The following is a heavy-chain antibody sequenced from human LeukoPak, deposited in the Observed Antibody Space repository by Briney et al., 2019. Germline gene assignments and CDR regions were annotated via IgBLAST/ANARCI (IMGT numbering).Heavy chain of an antibody. CDR2: INHSGST. Sequence: KPSETLSLTCAVYGGSFSGYYWSWIRQPPGKGLEWIGEINHSGSTNYNPSLKSRVTISVDTSKNQFSLKLSSVTAADTAVYYCARDDFGLGLRGYSYGDDAFDIWGQGTMVTVSS. J-gene: IGHJ3*02. V-gene: IGHV4-34*01. D-gene: IGHD5-18*01. CDR1: GGSFSGYY. CDR3: ARDDFGLGLRGYSYGDDAFDI.